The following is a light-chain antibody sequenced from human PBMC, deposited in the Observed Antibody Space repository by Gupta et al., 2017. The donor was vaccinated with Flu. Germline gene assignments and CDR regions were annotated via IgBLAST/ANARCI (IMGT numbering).Light chain of an antibody. CDR1: SSDVGGYDF. Sequence: ISCTGTSSDVGGYDFVSWYQQHTGKAPKLMIYGVTNRPSGVANRFSGSKSGNTASLTISGLQAEDEADYYCSSYTSNNTPYVFGTGTKVTVL. CDR3: SSYTSNNTPYV. J-gene: IGLJ1*01. V-gene: IGLV2-14*04. CDR2: GVT.